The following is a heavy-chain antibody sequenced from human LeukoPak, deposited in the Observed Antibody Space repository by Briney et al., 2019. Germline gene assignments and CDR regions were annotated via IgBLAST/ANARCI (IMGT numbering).Heavy chain of an antibody. J-gene: IGHJ4*02. CDR2: INHSGST. CDR3: ARDRVDTAMGGGEGDY. D-gene: IGHD5-18*01. V-gene: IGHV4-34*01. Sequence: PSETLSLTCAVYGGSFSGYYWSWIRQPPGKGLEWIGEINHSGSTNYNPSLKSRVTISVDTSKNQFSLKLSSVTAADTAVYYCARDRVDTAMGGGEGDYWGQGTLVTVSS. CDR1: GGSFSGYY.